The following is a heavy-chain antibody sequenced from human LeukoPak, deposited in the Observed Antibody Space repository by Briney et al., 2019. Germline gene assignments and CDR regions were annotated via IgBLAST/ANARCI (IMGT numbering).Heavy chain of an antibody. CDR2: IKQDGSEK. J-gene: IGHJ6*03. D-gene: IGHD6-13*01. V-gene: IGHV3-7*01. CDR3: ARDPRYSSSWYYYYYMDV. Sequence: GGSLRLSCAASGFTFSSYWMSWVRQAPGKGLEWVANIKQDGSEKYYVDSVKGRFTISRDNAKNSLYLQMNSLRAEDTAVYYCARDPRYSSSWYYYYYMDVWGKGTTVTVSS. CDR1: GFTFSSYW.